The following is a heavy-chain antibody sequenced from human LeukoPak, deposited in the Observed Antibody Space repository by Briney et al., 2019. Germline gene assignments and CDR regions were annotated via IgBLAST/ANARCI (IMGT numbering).Heavy chain of an antibody. D-gene: IGHD4-11*01. J-gene: IGHJ5*02. Sequence: PSETLSLTCTASGDTISGYYRSWIRQPPGKGLEWIGYIHYSGRTNYNPSLKSRVTISVDTSKNQFSLKLNSVTAADTAVYYCARDLGYSDYSDRWFDPWGQGTLVTVSS. CDR2: IHYSGRT. V-gene: IGHV4-59*01. CDR1: GDTISGYY. CDR3: ARDLGYSDYSDRWFDP.